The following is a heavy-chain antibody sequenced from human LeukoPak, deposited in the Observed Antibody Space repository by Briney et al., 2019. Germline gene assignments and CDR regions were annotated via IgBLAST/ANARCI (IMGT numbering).Heavy chain of an antibody. J-gene: IGHJ4*02. CDR2: ISQTGTDI. D-gene: IGHD2-8*01. V-gene: IGHV3-11*04. Sequence: PGGSLRLSCAASGFTFSDHYMSWIRQAPGKGLQWVSYISQTGTDIDYADSVKGRFTLSRDNARNSLYLQMNSLRAEDTAVYYCARALIGYYFDYWGQGTLVTVSS. CDR1: GFTFSDHY. CDR3: ARALIGYYFDY.